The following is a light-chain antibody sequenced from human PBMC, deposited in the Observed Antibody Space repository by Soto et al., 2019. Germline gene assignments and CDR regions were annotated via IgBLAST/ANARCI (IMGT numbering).Light chain of an antibody. CDR1: SSDVGGYNY. J-gene: IGLJ2*01. V-gene: IGLV2-14*01. CDR2: DVS. CDR3: SSYPRRSTCVV. Sequence: QSVLTQPASVSGSPGQSITISCTGTSSDVGGYNYVSWYQQHPGKAPKLMIYDVSNRPSGVSKRFSGSKSGNTASLTISGLRGEDEADYYCSSYPRRSTCVVFGGGTKLTVL.